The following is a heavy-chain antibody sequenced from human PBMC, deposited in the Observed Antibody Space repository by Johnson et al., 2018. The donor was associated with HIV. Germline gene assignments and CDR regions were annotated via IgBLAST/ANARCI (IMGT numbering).Heavy chain of an antibody. J-gene: IGHJ3*02. D-gene: IGHD5-18*01. CDR1: GFTFSSYG. CDR3: AREVDTSWLSAFDI. Sequence: QVQLVESGGGVVQPGRSLRLSCAASGFTFSSYGMHWVRQAPGKGLEWVAVIWYDGSNKYYADSVKGRFTISRDNSKNTLYVQMNSLRAEDTAVYYCAREVDTSWLSAFDIWGQGTMVTVSS. V-gene: IGHV3-33*01. CDR2: IWYDGSNK.